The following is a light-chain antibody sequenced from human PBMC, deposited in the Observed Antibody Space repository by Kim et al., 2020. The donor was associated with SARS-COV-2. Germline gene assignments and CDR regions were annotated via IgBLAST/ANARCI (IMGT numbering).Light chain of an antibody. Sequence: SSELTQDPAVSVALGQTVRITCQGDSLRTYYASWYQQKAGQAPVLVIYGENNRPSGIPDRFSGSSSGNTASLTITGAQAEDEADYYCNCRDSIAHALWVFGGGTQLTVL. V-gene: IGLV3-19*01. CDR3: NCRDSIAHALWV. J-gene: IGLJ3*02. CDR1: SLRTYY. CDR2: GEN.